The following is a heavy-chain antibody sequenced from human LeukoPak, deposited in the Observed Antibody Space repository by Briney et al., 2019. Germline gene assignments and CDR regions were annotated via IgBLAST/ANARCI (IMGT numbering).Heavy chain of an antibody. CDR1: GGSISSGTYF. Sequence: SETLSLTCTVSGGSISSGTYFWSWIRQPAGKGLEWIGRIYTSGSTNYNPSLRSRVTMSVDTSRNQFSLRLSSVTAADTAVYYCASEVPASIEYFQHWGQGTLVTVSS. CDR2: IYTSGST. J-gene: IGHJ1*01. CDR3: ASEVPASIEYFQH. D-gene: IGHD2-2*02. V-gene: IGHV4-61*02.